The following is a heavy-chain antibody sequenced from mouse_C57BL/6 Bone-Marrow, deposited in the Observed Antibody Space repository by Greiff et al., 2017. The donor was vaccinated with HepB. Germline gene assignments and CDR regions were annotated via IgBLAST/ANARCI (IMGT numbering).Heavy chain of an antibody. CDR3: ARGEYYGNWYFDV. D-gene: IGHD1-2*01. CDR1: GFTFSDYG. V-gene: IGHV5-17*01. CDR2: ISSGSSTI. J-gene: IGHJ1*03. Sequence: EVQLVESGGGLVKPGGSLKLSCAASGFTFSDYGMHWVRQAPEKGLEWVAYISSGSSTIYYADTVKGRFTISRDNAKHTLFLQMTSLRSEDTAMYYCARGEYYGNWYFDVWGTGTTVTVSS.